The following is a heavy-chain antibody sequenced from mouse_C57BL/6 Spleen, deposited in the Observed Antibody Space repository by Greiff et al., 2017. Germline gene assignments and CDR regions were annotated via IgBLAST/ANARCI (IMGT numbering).Heavy chain of an antibody. D-gene: IGHD2-10*01. CDR1: GFTFSDAW. Sequence: EVQLQESGGGLVQPGGSMKLSCAASGFTFSDAWMDWVRQSPEKGLEWVAGIRNKANNHATYYAESVKGRLTISRDESKSSVYLQMNSLRAEDTGIYYCSRRGSYHYWVHGTTLTVSS. CDR3: SRRGSYHY. J-gene: IGHJ2*01. CDR2: IRNKANNHAT. V-gene: IGHV6-6*01.